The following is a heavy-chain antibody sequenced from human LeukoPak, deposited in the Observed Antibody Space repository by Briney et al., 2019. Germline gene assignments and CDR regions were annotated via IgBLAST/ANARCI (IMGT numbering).Heavy chain of an antibody. J-gene: IGHJ4*02. CDR1: GYTFTGYY. CDR2: INPNSGGT. Sequence: GASVKVSCKASGYTFTGYYMHWVRQAPGQGLEWMGRINPNSGGTNYGQKFQGRVTMTRDTSISTAYMELSRLRSDDTAVYYCARVLGSGWYGGGFDYWGQGTLVTVSS. D-gene: IGHD6-19*01. V-gene: IGHV1-2*06. CDR3: ARVLGSGWYGGGFDY.